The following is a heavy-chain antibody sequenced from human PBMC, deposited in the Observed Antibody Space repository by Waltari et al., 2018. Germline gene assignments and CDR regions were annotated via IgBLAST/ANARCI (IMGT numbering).Heavy chain of an antibody. J-gene: IGHJ1*01. D-gene: IGHD4-17*01. CDR2: MQYRGST. V-gene: IGHV4-39*01. Sequence: QLQLHESGPGLVKHSETLSPTCTVSGGSIRTNYNWGWIRQPPGKGLEWMGNMQYRGSTFYNPSLKSRVTISLDTSKNQFSLRLSSVGAADTAVYFCGRIAFGDDGGYFQHWGQGTLVTVSS. CDR3: GRIAFGDDGGYFQH. CDR1: GGSIRTNYN.